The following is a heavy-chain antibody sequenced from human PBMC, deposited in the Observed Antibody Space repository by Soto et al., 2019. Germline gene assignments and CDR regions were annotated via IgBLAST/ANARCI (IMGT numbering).Heavy chain of an antibody. J-gene: IGHJ6*02. CDR3: ATPLRDMDYYYYGMDV. Sequence: SVKVSCKASGGTFSSYTISWVRQAPGQGLEWMGRIIPILGIANYAQKFQGRVTITADKSTSTAYMELSSLRSEDTAVYYCATPLRDMDYYYYGMDVWGQGTTVTVSS. CDR1: GGTFSSYT. V-gene: IGHV1-69*02. D-gene: IGHD3-3*01. CDR2: IIPILGIA.